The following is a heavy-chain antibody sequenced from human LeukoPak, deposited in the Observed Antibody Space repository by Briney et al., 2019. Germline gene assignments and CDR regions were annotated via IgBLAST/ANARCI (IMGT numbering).Heavy chain of an antibody. Sequence: ASVKVSCKASGGTFSSYAISWVRQAPGQGLEWMGWISAYNGNTNYAQKLQGRVTMTTDTSTSTAYMELRSLRSDDTAVYYCAREARDTAMVKYYYYGMDVWGQGTTVTVSS. V-gene: IGHV1-18*01. CDR2: ISAYNGNT. CDR3: AREARDTAMVKYYYYGMDV. J-gene: IGHJ6*02. D-gene: IGHD5-18*01. CDR1: GGTFSSYA.